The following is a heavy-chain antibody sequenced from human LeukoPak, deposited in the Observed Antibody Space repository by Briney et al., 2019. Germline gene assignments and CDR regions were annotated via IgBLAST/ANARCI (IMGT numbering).Heavy chain of an antibody. V-gene: IGHV3-23*01. J-gene: IGHJ4*02. D-gene: IGHD5-18*01. CDR2: ISGSGGST. CDR3: AKDTSVGGYRYYFDY. Sequence: GGSLRLSCAASGFTFSSYGMSWVRQAPGKGLEWVSAISGSGGSTYYADSVKGRFTISRDNSKNTLYLQMNSLRAEDTAVYYCAKDTSVGGYRYYFDYWGQGTLVTVSS. CDR1: GFTFSSYG.